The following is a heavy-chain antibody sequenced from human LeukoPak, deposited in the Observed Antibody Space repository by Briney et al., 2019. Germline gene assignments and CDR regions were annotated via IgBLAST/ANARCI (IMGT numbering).Heavy chain of an antibody. D-gene: IGHD3-22*01. Sequence: SETLSLTCTVSGGSMSNHYWSWVRQPPGNGLEWIAYVYSNGATNYNPSLKSRATISLDTSKNQFSLKLTSVTAADTAVYFCARLSSGRPHVYHQHWGQGTLVSVSS. J-gene: IGHJ1*01. CDR3: ARLSSGRPHVYHQH. V-gene: IGHV4-59*11. CDR2: VYSNGAT. CDR1: GGSMSNHY.